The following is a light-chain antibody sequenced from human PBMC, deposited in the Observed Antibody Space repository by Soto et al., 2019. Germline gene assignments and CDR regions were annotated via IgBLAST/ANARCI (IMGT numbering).Light chain of an antibody. Sequence: QSALTQPRSVSGSPGQSVTISCTGTSSDVGGYNYVSWYQHHPGKAPKLMIYDVNKRPSGVPDRFSGSKSGNTASLTISGLQAEGEADYYCFSYAGSYTSLFGGGTKVTVL. CDR3: FSYAGSYTSL. J-gene: IGLJ3*02. CDR1: SSDVGGYNY. CDR2: DVN. V-gene: IGLV2-11*01.